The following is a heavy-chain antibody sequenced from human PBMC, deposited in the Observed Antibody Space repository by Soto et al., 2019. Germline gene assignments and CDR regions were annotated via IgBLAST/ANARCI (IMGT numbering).Heavy chain of an antibody. D-gene: IGHD3-16*01. CDR2: INHSGTT. CDR1: GGSFSGYT. V-gene: IGHV4-34*01. CDR3: ARGSDYTSSFYY. Sequence: PSETLSLTCAVYGGSFSGYTWIWIRQPPGKGLEWIGEINHSGTTNHNPSLKSRVIISVDTSKKQFSLRLTSVTAADTAVYYCARGSDYTSSFYYWGQGTLVTVSS. J-gene: IGHJ4*02.